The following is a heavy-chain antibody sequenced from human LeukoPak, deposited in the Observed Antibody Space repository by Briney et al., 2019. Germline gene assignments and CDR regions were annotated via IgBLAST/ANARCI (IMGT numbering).Heavy chain of an antibody. CDR3: AKDRPNGFDY. CDR1: GFSFSDYA. V-gene: IGHV3-23*01. CDR2: IDGSGGSI. Sequence: GGSLRLSCTTSGFSFSDYAMSWVRRAPGKGLEWVSAIDGSGGSIYYAGSVKGRFTVSRDYSKNTVVLQMSSLTVDDTAVYYCAKDRPNGFDYWGQGTVVTVSS. J-gene: IGHJ4*02.